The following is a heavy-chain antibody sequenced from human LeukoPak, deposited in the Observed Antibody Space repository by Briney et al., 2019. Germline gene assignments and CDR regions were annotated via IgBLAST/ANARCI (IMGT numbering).Heavy chain of an antibody. Sequence: SETLSLTCTVSGGSISTSNYYWGWIRQPPGKGLEWIGNIFCSGSTYYSPSLRSRVTISLDTSKNQFSLNLSSVTAADTAVYFCARVYYGSSYDYWYFDIWGRGTPVTVSS. CDR2: IFCSGST. J-gene: IGHJ2*01. CDR3: ARVYYGSSYDYWYFDI. CDR1: GGSISTSNYY. V-gene: IGHV4-39*07. D-gene: IGHD5-12*01.